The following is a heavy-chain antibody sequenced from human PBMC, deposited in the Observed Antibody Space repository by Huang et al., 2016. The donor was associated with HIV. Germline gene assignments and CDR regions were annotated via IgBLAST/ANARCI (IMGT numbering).Heavy chain of an antibody. CDR2: ISGGGGST. D-gene: IGHD6-13*01. J-gene: IGHJ4*02. CDR1: GFTFSSYA. CDR3: AKDPYSSSWFDHFDY. Sequence: EVQLLESGGGLVQPGGSLRLSCAASGFTFSSYAMSWVRQAQGKGLEWVSGISGGGGSTYYADSVKGRFTISRDNSKNTLYLQMNSLRAEDAAVYYCAKDPYSSSWFDHFDYWGQGTLVTVSS. V-gene: IGHV3-23*01.